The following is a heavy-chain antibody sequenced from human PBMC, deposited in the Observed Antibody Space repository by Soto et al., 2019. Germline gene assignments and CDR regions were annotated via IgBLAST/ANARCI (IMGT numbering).Heavy chain of an antibody. CDR1: GGSVSSGSYY. CDR2: IYYSGST. D-gene: IGHD1-26*01. V-gene: IGHV4-61*01. Sequence: SETLSLTCTFSGGSVSSGSYYWSWIRQPPGKGLEWIGYIYYSGSTNYNPSLKSRVTISVDTSKNQFSLKLSSVTAADTAVYYCARGEGAFDYWGQGTLVTVSS. J-gene: IGHJ4*02. CDR3: ARGEGAFDY.